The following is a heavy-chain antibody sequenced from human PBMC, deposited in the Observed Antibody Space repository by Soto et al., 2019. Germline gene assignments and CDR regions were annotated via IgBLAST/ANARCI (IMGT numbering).Heavy chain of an antibody. CDR2: TRNKANSYTT. D-gene: IGHD3-22*01. CDR3: VFPGDSSGYYGY. CDR1: GFTFSDHY. V-gene: IGHV3-72*01. Sequence: PGGSLRLSCAASGFTFSDHYMDWVRQAPGKGLEWVGRTRNKANSYTTEYAASVKGRFTISRDDSKNSLYLQMNSLKTEDTAVYYCVFPGDSSGYYGYWGQGTLVTVSS. J-gene: IGHJ4*02.